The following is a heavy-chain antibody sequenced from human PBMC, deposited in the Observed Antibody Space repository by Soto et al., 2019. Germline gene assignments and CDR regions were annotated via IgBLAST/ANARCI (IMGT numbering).Heavy chain of an antibody. CDR3: AITVVTPREYFQH. V-gene: IGHV4-34*01. CDR2: INHSGST. J-gene: IGHJ1*01. Sequence: QVQLQQWGAGLLKPSETLSLTCAVYGGSFSGYYWSWIRQPPGKGLEWIGEINHSGSTNYNPSLKSRVTRSVDTSKNQFSLKLSSVTAADTAVYYCAITVVTPREYFQHWGQGTLVTVSS. CDR1: GGSFSGYY. D-gene: IGHD2-21*02.